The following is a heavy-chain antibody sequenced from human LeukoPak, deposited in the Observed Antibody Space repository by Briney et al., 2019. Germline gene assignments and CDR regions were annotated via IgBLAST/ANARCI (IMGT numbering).Heavy chain of an antibody. D-gene: IGHD5-18*01. J-gene: IGHJ4*02. V-gene: IGHV3-33*01. CDR1: GFTFPSYG. Sequence: GGSLRLSCAASGFTFPSYGMDWVRQAPGKGLEWVAIIWYDGSKKYYAGSVRGRFTISRDNSKNTLSLQMNSLRAEDTGVYYCARDGHQWLFDYWGQGTLVTVSS. CDR3: ARDGHQWLFDY. CDR2: IWYDGSKK.